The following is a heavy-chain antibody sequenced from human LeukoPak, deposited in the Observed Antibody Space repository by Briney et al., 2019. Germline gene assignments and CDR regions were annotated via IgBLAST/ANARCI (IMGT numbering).Heavy chain of an antibody. CDR3: ARSAMIVVVFGLDV. CDR1: GYTFTGYY. J-gene: IGHJ6*04. Sequence: GASVKVSCKASGYTFTGYYMHWVRQAPGQGLEWMGWINPNSGGTNYAQKFQGRVTMTRDTSISTAYTELSRLRSDDTAVYYCARSAMIVVVFGLDVWGKGTTVTVSS. V-gene: IGHV1-2*02. D-gene: IGHD3-22*01. CDR2: INPNSGGT.